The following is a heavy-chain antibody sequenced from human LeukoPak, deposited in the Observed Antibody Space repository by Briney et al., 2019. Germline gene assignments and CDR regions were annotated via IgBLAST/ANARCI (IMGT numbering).Heavy chain of an antibody. CDR3: AKGLFFLGSAYHPLSWFDP. V-gene: IGHV3-30*18. CDR1: VFTFSSYG. Sequence: GGSLRFFCAASVFTFSSYGMHWARHAPGKGLECVADISYYGGNKEHAESVKGRFTISRDNSKKTVYLQMNNLRAEDTAVYYCAKGLFFLGSAYHPLSWFDPWGQGTLVTVSS. D-gene: IGHD2/OR15-2a*01. CDR2: ISYYGGNK. J-gene: IGHJ5*02.